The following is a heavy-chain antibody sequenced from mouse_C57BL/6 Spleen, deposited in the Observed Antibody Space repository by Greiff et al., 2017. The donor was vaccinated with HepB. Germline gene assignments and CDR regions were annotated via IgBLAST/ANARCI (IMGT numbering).Heavy chain of an antibody. J-gene: IGHJ1*03. V-gene: IGHV1-50*01. CDR3: ARCDQSLRRDSYWYFDV. CDR2: IDPSDSYT. CDR1: GYTFTSYW. Sequence: QVQLQQPGAELVKPGASVKLSCKASGYTFTSYWMQWVKQRPGQGLEWIGEIDPSDSYTNYNQKFKGKATLTVDTSSSTAYMQLSSLTSEDSAVYYCARCDQSLRRDSYWYFDVWGTGTTVTVSS. D-gene: IGHD1-2*01.